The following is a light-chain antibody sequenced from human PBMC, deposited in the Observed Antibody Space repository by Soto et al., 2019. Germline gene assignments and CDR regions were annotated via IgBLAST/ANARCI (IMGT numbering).Light chain of an antibody. CDR1: QDISNY. CDR3: QQYDNLPYT. V-gene: IGKV1-33*01. Sequence: DIQMPQSPSSLSASVGDRVTITCQASQDISNYLNWYQQKPGKAPKLLLYDASNLETGVPSRFSGSGSGTDLTFTISSLQPEDSATYDCQQYDNLPYTFGKGTKLAIK. J-gene: IGKJ2*01. CDR2: DAS.